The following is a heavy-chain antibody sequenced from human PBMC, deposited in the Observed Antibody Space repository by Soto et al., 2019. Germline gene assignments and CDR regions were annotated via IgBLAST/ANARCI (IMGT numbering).Heavy chain of an antibody. D-gene: IGHD5-18*01. CDR3: ARHVEDTAMVTNDY. CDR2: IYYSGST. J-gene: IGHJ4*02. V-gene: IGHV4-39*01. Sequence: PSETLSLTCTVSGGSISSSSYYWGWIRQPPGKGLEWIGSIYYSGSTYYNPSLKSRVTISVDTSKNQFSLKLSSVTAADTAVYYCARHVEDTAMVTNDYWGQGTRVTVSS. CDR1: GGSISSSSYY.